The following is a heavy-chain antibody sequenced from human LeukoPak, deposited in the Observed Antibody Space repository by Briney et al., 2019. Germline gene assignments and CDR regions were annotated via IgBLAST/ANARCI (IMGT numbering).Heavy chain of an antibody. V-gene: IGHV3-74*03. D-gene: IGHD5-12*01. CDR2: INSDVSRI. CDR3: AREGRVSGYDFDC. Sequence: GGSLRLSCAASGFTFSSYWLHWVRQAPGEGLVWVSRINSDVSRITYADSVKGRFTISRDNAKNTLYLQMNSLRVEDTAVYYCAREGRVSGYDFDCWGQGTLVTVSS. J-gene: IGHJ4*02. CDR1: GFTFSSYW.